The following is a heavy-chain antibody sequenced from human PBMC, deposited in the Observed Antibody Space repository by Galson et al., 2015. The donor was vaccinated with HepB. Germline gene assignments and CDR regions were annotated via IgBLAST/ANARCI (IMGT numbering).Heavy chain of an antibody. J-gene: IGHJ4*02. CDR1: GYTFTGYY. CDR2: INPSSGGT. V-gene: IGHV1-2*02. D-gene: IGHD3-22*01. Sequence: SVKVSCKASGYTFTGYYIHWVRQAPGQGLEWMGWINPSSGGTNSAQKFQGRVTMTRDTSISTAYIELNRLTSDDTAVYYCARDIPSGYYNFDYWGLGTLVTVSS. CDR3: ARDIPSGYYNFDY.